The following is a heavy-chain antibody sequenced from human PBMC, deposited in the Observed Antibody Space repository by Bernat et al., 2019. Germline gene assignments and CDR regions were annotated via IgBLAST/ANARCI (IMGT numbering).Heavy chain of an antibody. V-gene: IGHV3-30-3*01. D-gene: IGHD1-26*01. Sequence: QVQLVESGGGVVQPGRSLRLSCAASGFTFSSYAMHWVRQARGKGLEWVAVISYDGSNKYYADSVKGRFTISRDKSKSTLYLQMNSLRAENTAVYYCARDGASAALLVGAFDIWGQGTMVTVSS. CDR1: GFTFSSYA. CDR3: ARDGASAALLVGAFDI. J-gene: IGHJ3*02. CDR2: ISYDGSNK.